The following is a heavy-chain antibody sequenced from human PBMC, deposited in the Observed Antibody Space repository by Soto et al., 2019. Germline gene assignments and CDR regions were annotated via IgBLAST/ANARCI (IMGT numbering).Heavy chain of an antibody. Sequence: SETLSLTCTVSGGSISSGDYYWSWIRQPPGKGLEWIGYIYYSGSTYYNPSLKSRVTISVDTSKNQSSLKLSSVTAADTAVYYCARRVHGSGSWTPSNWFDPWGQGTMVTVSS. CDR1: GGSISSGDYY. V-gene: IGHV4-30-4*01. CDR3: ARRVHGSGSWTPSNWFDP. J-gene: IGHJ5*02. D-gene: IGHD3-10*01. CDR2: IYYSGST.